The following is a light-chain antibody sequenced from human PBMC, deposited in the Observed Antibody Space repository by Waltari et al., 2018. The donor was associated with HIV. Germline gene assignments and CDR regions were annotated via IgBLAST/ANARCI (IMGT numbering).Light chain of an antibody. CDR3: CSYAGSYTLV. J-gene: IGLJ3*02. CDR2: DVT. CDR1: SSDVGGYKY. Sequence: QSALTQPRPVSGSPGQPVPIPCTGTSSDVGGYKYVSWYQQHPAKAPKLMIYDVTKRPSGVPDRFSGSKSVNTASLTISGLEAEDEADYYCCSYAGSYTLVFGGGTKLTVL. V-gene: IGLV2-11*01.